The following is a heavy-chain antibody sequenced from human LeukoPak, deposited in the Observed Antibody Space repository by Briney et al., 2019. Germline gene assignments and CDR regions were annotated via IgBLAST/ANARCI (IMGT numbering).Heavy chain of an antibody. Sequence: GGTLRLSCAASGFTFVDYVMSWVRQDPGKGLVCVSGLNWNGGSTGYADSVKGRFTISRDNAKNSLYLQMNSLRAEDTALYYCARGNGGNSLSYFDYWGQGTLVTVSS. CDR1: GFTFVDYV. D-gene: IGHD4-23*01. CDR2: LNWNGGST. CDR3: ARGNGGNSLSYFDY. J-gene: IGHJ4*02. V-gene: IGHV3-20*04.